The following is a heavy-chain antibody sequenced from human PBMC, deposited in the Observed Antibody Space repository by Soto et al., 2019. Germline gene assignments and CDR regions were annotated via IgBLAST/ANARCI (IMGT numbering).Heavy chain of an antibody. J-gene: IGHJ4*02. D-gene: IGHD5-18*01. CDR2: IKPDGGEQ. Sequence: EVQLVESGGGLVQPGGSLRLSCEASGFTFGNYWMNWVRQTPGKGLEWVVNIKPDGGEQYYVDSVKGRFTISRDNAKDSLYLQMSSLRGDDTAVYYCARGHSNSCDYWGQGTLVTVSS. V-gene: IGHV3-7*04. CDR1: GFTFGNYW. CDR3: ARGHSNSCDY.